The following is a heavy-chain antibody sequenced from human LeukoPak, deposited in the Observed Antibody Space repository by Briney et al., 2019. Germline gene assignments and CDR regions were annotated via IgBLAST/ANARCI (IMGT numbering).Heavy chain of an antibody. J-gene: IGHJ4*02. CDR1: GYTFTGYY. V-gene: IGHV1-2*02. CDR3: ARNIAATGTGY. CDR2: INPNSGGT. Sequence: ASVKVSCKASGYTFTGYYMHWVRQAPGQGLEWMGWINPNSGGTNYAQKFQGRVTMTRDTSISTAFMELNGLRSDDTAVYCCARNIAATGTGYWGQGTLVTVSS. D-gene: IGHD6-13*01.